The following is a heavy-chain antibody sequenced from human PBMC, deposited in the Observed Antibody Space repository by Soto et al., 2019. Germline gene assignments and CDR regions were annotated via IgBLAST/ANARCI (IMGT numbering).Heavy chain of an antibody. D-gene: IGHD3-10*02. J-gene: IGHJ6*02. CDR3: ARDYVMDV. CDR1: GFTFSGDA. CDR2: ISTTSTYI. Sequence: EVQLVESGGGLVKPGGSLRLSCAASGFTFSGDAMNWVRQSPGKGLEWVSSISTTSTYIYYADSVKGRFTISRDNANNSLHLQINDLRAEDTAVYYCARDYVMDVWGQGTTVTFSS. V-gene: IGHV3-21*01.